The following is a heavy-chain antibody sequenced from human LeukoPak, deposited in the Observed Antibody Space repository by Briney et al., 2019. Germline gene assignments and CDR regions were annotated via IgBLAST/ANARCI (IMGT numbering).Heavy chain of an antibody. CDR1: EFSVGSNY. D-gene: IGHD3-22*01. Sequence: GGSLRLSCAASEFSVGSNYMTWVRQAPGKGLDWVSVIFSGGGRNYADSVKGRFTISRDNSKNTLYLQMNSLRAEDTAVYYCAGYYDTSGSHAFDIWGQGTMVTVSS. CDR2: IFSGGGR. CDR3: AGYYDTSGSHAFDI. J-gene: IGHJ3*02. V-gene: IGHV3-53*01.